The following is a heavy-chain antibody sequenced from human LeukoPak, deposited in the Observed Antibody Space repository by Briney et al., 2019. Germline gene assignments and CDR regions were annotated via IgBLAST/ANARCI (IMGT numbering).Heavy chain of an antibody. CDR3: ARDNSGYDIRGKTVIWFDP. Sequence: ASVKVSCKASGYTFTGYYMHWVRQAPGQGLEWMGWINPNSGGTNYAQKFQGRVTMTRDTSISTAYMELSRLRSDDTAVYYCARDNSGYDIRGKTVIWFDPWGQGTLVTVSS. V-gene: IGHV1-2*02. CDR1: GYTFTGYY. CDR2: INPNSGGT. D-gene: IGHD5-12*01. J-gene: IGHJ5*02.